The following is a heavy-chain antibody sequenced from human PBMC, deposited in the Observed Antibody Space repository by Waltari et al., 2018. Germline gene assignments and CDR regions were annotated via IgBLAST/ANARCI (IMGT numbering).Heavy chain of an antibody. J-gene: IGHJ4*02. Sequence: EVQLVESGGGLVQPGGSLRLSCAASGFTFSSYWMSWVRQGPGKGLEGGANRKQDGRGKYYVESVKGRFTISRDNAKNSLYLQMNSLRAEDTAVYYCARDATVVTYYFDYWGQGTLVTVSS. V-gene: IGHV3-7*01. CDR2: RKQDGRGK. CDR1: GFTFSSYW. CDR3: ARDATVVTYYFDY. D-gene: IGHD4-17*01.